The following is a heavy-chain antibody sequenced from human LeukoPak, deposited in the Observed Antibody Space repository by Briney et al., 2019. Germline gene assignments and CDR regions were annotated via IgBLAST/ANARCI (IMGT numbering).Heavy chain of an antibody. Sequence: GASVKVSCKASGYTFTSNYIHWVRQAPGQGLEWMGMIYPRDGSTSYAQKFQGRVTVTRDTSTSTVHMELSGLRSEDTAVYYCARDGGDSSGYYHDAFDIWGQGTMVTVSS. CDR1: GYTFTSNY. D-gene: IGHD3-22*01. CDR2: IYPRDGST. V-gene: IGHV1-46*01. CDR3: ARDGGDSSGYYHDAFDI. J-gene: IGHJ3*02.